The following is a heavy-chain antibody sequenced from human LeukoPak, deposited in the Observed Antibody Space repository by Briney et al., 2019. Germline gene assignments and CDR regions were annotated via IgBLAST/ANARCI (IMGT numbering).Heavy chain of an antibody. Sequence: ASVKVSCKISGYSLSEVSINWVRQTPGKGLEWMGGFDPENGEATYAQQFHGRVTVTADTSSDTAYMELSSLRSEDTAVYYCVTNRATTGSFWGVLDYWGQGTLVTVSS. CDR1: GYSLSEVS. CDR3: VTNRATTGSFWGVLDY. CDR2: FDPENGEA. V-gene: IGHV1-24*01. J-gene: IGHJ4*02. D-gene: IGHD1-26*01.